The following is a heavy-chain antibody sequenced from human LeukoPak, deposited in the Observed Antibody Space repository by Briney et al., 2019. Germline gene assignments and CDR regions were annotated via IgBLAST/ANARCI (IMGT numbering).Heavy chain of an antibody. J-gene: IGHJ4*02. CDR1: GYTFTDYY. V-gene: IGHV1-2*02. CDR2: INPNSGGT. CDR3: AREGVDWNHSVYYFDY. Sequence: ASVKVSCKASGYTFTDYYLHWVRQAPGQGLEWMGWINPNSGGTHYAQKFLGRVTMTRDTSISTAYMELSRLRSDDTAVYYCAREGVDWNHSVYYFDYWGQGTLVTVSS. D-gene: IGHD1-1*01.